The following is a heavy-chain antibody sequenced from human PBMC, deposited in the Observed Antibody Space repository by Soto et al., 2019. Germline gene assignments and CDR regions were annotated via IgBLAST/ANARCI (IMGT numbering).Heavy chain of an antibody. D-gene: IGHD3-3*01. CDR3: AKAGAGVANFDY. V-gene: IGHV3-74*01. J-gene: IGHJ4*02. CDR1: GFTFSTNL. Sequence: EVQLVEAGGRVVQPGGSLRLSCAAPGFTFSTNLMHWVRQAPGKGLVWVSRINSEGTNAAYADSVQGRFTISRDNAKNTLYLQMNSLTGEDTAVYYCAKAGAGVANFDYWGQGTQVTVSS. CDR2: INSEGTNA.